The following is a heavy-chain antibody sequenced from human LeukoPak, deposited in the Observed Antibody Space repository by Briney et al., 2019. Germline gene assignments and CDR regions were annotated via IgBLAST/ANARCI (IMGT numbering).Heavy chain of an antibody. D-gene: IGHD4-17*01. J-gene: IGHJ3*02. CDR2: ISWNSGSI. Sequence: GGSLRLSCAASGFTFDDYAMHWVRQAPGKGLEWVSGISWNSGSIGYADSVKGRFTISRDNAKNSLYLQMNSLRAEDTALYYCTREYGDYFFGTSREKGADAFDIWGQGTMVTVSS. V-gene: IGHV3-9*01. CDR1: GFTFDDYA. CDR3: TREYGDYFFGTSREKGADAFDI.